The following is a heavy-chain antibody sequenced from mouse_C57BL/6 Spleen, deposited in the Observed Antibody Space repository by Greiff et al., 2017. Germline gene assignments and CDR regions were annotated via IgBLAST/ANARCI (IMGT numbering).Heavy chain of an antibody. Sequence: EVQLVESGGDLVKPGGSLKLSCAASGFTFSSYGMSWVRQTPDKRLEWVATISSGGSYTYYPDSVKGRFTISRDNAKNTLYLQMSSLKSEDTAMYYCARLRDYDVSYAMDYWGQGTSVTVSS. D-gene: IGHD2-4*01. CDR1: GFTFSSYG. V-gene: IGHV5-6*01. CDR3: ARLRDYDVSYAMDY. J-gene: IGHJ4*01. CDR2: ISSGGSYT.